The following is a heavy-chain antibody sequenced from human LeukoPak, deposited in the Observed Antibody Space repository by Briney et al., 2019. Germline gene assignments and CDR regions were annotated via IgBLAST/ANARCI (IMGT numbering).Heavy chain of an antibody. CDR2: INHSGST. J-gene: IGHJ4*02. V-gene: IGHV4-34*01. Sequence: SGTLSLTCAVYGGSFSGYYWSWIRQPPGKGLEWIGEINHSGSTNYNPSLKSRVTISVDTSKNQFSLKLSSVTAADTAVYYCARLGYSSGWYLYYFDYWGQGTLVTVSS. D-gene: IGHD6-19*01. CDR1: GGSFSGYY. CDR3: ARLGYSSGWYLYYFDY.